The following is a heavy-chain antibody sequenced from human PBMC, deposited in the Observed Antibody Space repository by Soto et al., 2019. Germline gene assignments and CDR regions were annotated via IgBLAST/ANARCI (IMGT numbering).Heavy chain of an antibody. CDR1: GGSISSYY. J-gene: IGHJ6*02. CDR2: IYYSGSS. Sequence: SETLSLTCTVSGGSISSYYWSWIRQPPGKGLEWIGYIYYSGSSNYNPSLKSRVTISVDTSKNQFSLKLSSVTAADTAVYYCARISSSGSDYYYYGMDVWGQGTTVTVSS. CDR3: ARISSSGSDYYYYGMDV. D-gene: IGHD6-6*01. V-gene: IGHV4-59*01.